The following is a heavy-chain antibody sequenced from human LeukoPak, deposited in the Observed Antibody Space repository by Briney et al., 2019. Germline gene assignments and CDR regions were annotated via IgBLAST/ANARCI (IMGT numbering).Heavy chain of an antibody. J-gene: IGHJ4*02. Sequence: GGSLRLSCAASGFTFSGYWMHWVRQAPGKGLEWVSRINEDASIITYADSVKGRFIISRDNTKNSLYLQMNRLRAEDTAVYYCVRDLILVWTPGDDFDFWGQGTLVTVSS. CDR2: INEDASII. CDR3: VRDLILVWTPGDDFDF. D-gene: IGHD3-16*01. V-gene: IGHV3-74*01. CDR1: GFTFSGYW.